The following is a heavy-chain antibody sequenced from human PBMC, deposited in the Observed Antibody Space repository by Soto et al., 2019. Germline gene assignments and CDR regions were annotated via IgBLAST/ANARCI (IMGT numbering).Heavy chain of an antibody. Sequence: SETLSLTCTVSGGSISSYYWSWIRQPPGKGLEWIGYIYYSGSTSYNPSLKSRVTISVDTSKNQFSLKLSSVTAADTAVYFCAREPFGNSGTYCGSHHDFWGQGTLVTDSS. D-gene: IGHD1-26*01. CDR1: GGSISSYY. CDR3: AREPFGNSGTYCGSHHDF. V-gene: IGHV4-59*01. CDR2: IYYSGST. J-gene: IGHJ4*02.